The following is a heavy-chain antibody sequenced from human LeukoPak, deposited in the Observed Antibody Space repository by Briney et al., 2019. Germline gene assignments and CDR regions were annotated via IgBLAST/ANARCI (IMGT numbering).Heavy chain of an antibody. CDR1: GGSISSYY. CDR2: IYYSGST. D-gene: IGHD6-19*01. CDR3: ARADSSGWYALDAFDI. V-gene: IGHV4-59*01. Sequence: SETLSLTCTVSGGSISSYYWSWIRQPPGKGLEWIGYIYYSGSTNYNPSLKSRVTISVDTSKNQFSLKLSSVTAADTAVYYCARADSSGWYALDAFDIWGQGTMVTVSS. J-gene: IGHJ3*02.